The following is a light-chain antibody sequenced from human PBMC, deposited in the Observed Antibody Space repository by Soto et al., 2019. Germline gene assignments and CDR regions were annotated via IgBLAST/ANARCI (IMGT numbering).Light chain of an antibody. Sequence: EIVLTQSPGALSLSPGERATLSCRASQSVGINLAWHQQKPGQAPRLLIYGASTRATGIPARFSGSGSGTDFTLTISSLQPEDVATYYCQKYNSAPITFGQGTRLEIK. CDR2: GAS. CDR3: QKYNSAPIT. CDR1: QSVGIN. J-gene: IGKJ5*01. V-gene: IGKV3-15*01.